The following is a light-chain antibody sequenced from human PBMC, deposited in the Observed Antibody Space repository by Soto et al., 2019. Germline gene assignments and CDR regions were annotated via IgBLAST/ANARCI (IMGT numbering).Light chain of an antibody. CDR2: GAS. CDR1: QSVSGN. Sequence: EIVMTQSPATLSVSPGERATLSCRASQSVSGNLAWYQQKPGQAPRLLIYGASTRATGLPARFSGSGSGTEFTLTISSLQSEDFAVFYCQQYNNWPPITCGQGTRLEIK. J-gene: IGKJ5*01. V-gene: IGKV3-15*01. CDR3: QQYNNWPPIT.